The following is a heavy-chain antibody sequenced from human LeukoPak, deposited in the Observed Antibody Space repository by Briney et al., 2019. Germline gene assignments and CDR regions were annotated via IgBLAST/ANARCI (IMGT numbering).Heavy chain of an antibody. V-gene: IGHV4-38-2*02. J-gene: IGHJ4*02. D-gene: IGHD3-3*01. CDR1: GYSISSGYY. Sequence: SETLSLTCTVSGYSISSGYYWGWIRQPPGKGPEWIGSIYHSGSTYYNPSLKSRVTISVDTSKNQFSLKLSSVTAADTAVHYCARDAFGSIEWGQGTLVTVSS. CDR2: IYHSGST. CDR3: ARDAFGSIE.